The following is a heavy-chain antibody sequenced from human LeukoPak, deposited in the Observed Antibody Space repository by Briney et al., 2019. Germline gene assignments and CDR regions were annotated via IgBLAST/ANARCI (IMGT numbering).Heavy chain of an antibody. CDR3: AKSHSVAVAGTYSTYYFDY. D-gene: IGHD6-19*01. V-gene: IGHV3-30*02. CDR1: GFTFSNFD. J-gene: IGHJ4*02. CDR2: IRYDGSTK. Sequence: PGGSLRLSCAASGFTFSNFDMHWVRQAPGKGLEWVAFIRYDGSTKFYADSVKGRFTISRDNSRNTLYLQMSSLRAEDTAVYYCAKSHSVAVAGTYSTYYFDYWGQGTLVTVSS.